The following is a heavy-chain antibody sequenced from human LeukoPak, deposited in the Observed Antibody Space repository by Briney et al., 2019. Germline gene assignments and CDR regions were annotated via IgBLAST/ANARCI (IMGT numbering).Heavy chain of an antibody. CDR3: ARDHYYDGRGRFDP. CDR2: IYYSGST. V-gene: IGHV4-39*07. J-gene: IGHJ5*02. Sequence: SETLSLTCTVSGGSISSSSYYWGWIRQPPGKGPEWIGSIYYSGSTYYNPSLKSRVTISVDTSKNQFSLRLSSVTAADTALYYCARDHYYDGRGRFDPWGQGTLVNVSS. CDR1: GGSISSSSYY. D-gene: IGHD3-16*01.